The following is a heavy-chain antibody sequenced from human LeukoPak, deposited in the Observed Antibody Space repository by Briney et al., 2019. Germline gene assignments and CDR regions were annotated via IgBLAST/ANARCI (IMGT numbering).Heavy chain of an antibody. D-gene: IGHD3-10*01. V-gene: IGHV3-21*01. CDR1: GFTFSSYS. J-gene: IGHJ3*02. CDR2: ISSSSSYI. Sequence: PGGSLRLSCAASGFTFSSYSMNWVRQAPGKGLEWVSSISSSSSYIYYADSVKGRFTISRDNAKNSLYLQMNSLRAEDTAVYYCASILWFGELDAFDIWGQGTMVTVSS. CDR3: ASILWFGELDAFDI.